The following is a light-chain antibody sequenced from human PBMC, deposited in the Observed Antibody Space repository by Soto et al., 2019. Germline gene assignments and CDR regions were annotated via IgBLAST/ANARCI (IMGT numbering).Light chain of an antibody. CDR3: QQYDSSPWT. J-gene: IGKJ1*01. V-gene: IGKV3-20*01. CDR1: QSVSSSY. CDR2: GAS. Sequence: DIVLTQSPGTLSLSPGERATLSCRASQSVSSSYLAWYQKKPGQAPRLLIYGASSRATGIPDRFSGSGSGTDFTLTISRLEPGDVAVYYCQQYDSSPWTFGQGTKVEIK.